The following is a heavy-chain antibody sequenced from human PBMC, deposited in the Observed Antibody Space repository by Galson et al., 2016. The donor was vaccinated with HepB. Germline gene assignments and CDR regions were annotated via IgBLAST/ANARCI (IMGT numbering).Heavy chain of an antibody. V-gene: IGHV3-9*01. J-gene: IGHJ6*04. CDR3: AKEAYCCTATCYPSSLCYSYGLDV. D-gene: IGHD2-15*01. CDR2: ITWNSDSI. CDR1: GFTFDAYA. Sequence: SLRLSCAASGFTFDAYAMHWVRQAPGKGLEWVSGITWNSDSIGYADSVKGRFTISRDNAKNSLYLQMNSLRPEDTALYYCAKEAYCCTATCYPSSLCYSYGLDVWGKGTAVTVSS.